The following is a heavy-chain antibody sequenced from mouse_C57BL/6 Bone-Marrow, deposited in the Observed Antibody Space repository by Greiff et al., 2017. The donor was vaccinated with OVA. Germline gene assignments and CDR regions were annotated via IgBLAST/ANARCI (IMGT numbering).Heavy chain of an antibody. V-gene: IGHV1-42*01. CDR3: ARKMAYYSNSWFAY. D-gene: IGHD2-5*01. J-gene: IGHJ3*01. CDR1: GYSFTGYY. Sequence: EVKLMESGPELVKPGASVKISCKASGYSFTGYYMNWVKQSPEKSLEWIGEINPSTGGNTYKQKFKAKATLTVDNSSSTAYMQLNSLTSEYSAVDFCARKMAYYSNSWFAYWGQGTLVTVSA. CDR2: INPSTGGN.